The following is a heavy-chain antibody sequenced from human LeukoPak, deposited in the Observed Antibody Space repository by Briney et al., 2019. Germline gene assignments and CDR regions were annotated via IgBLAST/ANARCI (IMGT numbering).Heavy chain of an antibody. J-gene: IGHJ4*02. D-gene: IGHD2-2*01. CDR3: ARDQEYCSSTSCRYFDY. Sequence: GGSLRLSCAASGFTFSSYSMNWVRQAPGKGLEWVSYISSSSSTIYYADSVKGRFTISRDNAKNSLYLQMNSLRAEDTAVYYCARDQEYCSSTSCRYFDYWGQGTLVTVSS. CDR1: GFTFSSYS. CDR2: ISSSSSTI. V-gene: IGHV3-48*01.